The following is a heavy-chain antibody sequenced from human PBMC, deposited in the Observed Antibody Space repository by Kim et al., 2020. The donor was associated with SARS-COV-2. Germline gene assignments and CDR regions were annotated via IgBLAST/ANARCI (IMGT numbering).Heavy chain of an antibody. Sequence: ASVKVSCKASGYTFTSYAMNWVRQAPGQGLEWMGWINTNTGNPTYAQGFTGRFVFSLDTSVSTAYLQISSLKAEDTAVYYCARVFVPTYYDFWSGFEDYWGQGTLVTVSS. CDR1: GYTFTSYA. CDR2: INTNTGNP. J-gene: IGHJ4*02. V-gene: IGHV7-4-1*02. D-gene: IGHD3-3*01. CDR3: ARVFVPTYYDFWSGFEDY.